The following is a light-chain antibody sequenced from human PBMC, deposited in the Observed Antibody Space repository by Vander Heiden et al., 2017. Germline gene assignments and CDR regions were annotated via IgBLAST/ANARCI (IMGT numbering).Light chain of an antibody. CDR2: KVS. CDR1: QSLVHSDGNTY. V-gene: IGKV2-30*02. J-gene: IGKJ2*01. Sequence: DAVMTQSPLSLPVSLGQPASISCRSRQSLVHSDGNTYLNWFHQRPGQSPRRLMYKVSNRDSGVPDRFSGSESGTDFTLKISRVEAEDVGVYYCMQGTHWPYTFGQGTNLEI. CDR3: MQGTHWPYT.